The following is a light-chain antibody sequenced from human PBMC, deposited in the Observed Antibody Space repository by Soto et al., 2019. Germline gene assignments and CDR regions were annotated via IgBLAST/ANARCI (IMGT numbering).Light chain of an antibody. V-gene: IGKV3-20*01. CDR2: GAS. J-gene: IGKJ5*01. CDR1: QSVSSSY. Sequence: EIVLTQSPGTLSLSPGERATLSCRASQSVSSSYLAWYQQKPGQAPRLLIYGASGRATGIPDRFSGRVSGTDFNLTISRLEPEDFAVYYCQQYGSSPPVTFGQGTRLEIK. CDR3: QQYGSSPPVT.